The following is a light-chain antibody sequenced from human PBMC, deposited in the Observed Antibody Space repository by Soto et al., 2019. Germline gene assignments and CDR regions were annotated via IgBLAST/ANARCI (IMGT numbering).Light chain of an antibody. Sequence: EIVLTQSPGTLSLSPGERATLSCRASQSISSSYLAWYQQRPGQAPRLLIYGASSRATGIPDRISGSGSGTDFTLTISRLEPEDFAVYYCQQYGTSSEVTFGQGTRLEIK. CDR1: QSISSSY. CDR3: QQYGTSSEVT. CDR2: GAS. V-gene: IGKV3-20*01. J-gene: IGKJ5*01.